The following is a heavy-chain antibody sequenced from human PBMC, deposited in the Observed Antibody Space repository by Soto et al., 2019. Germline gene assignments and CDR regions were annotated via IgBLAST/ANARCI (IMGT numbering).Heavy chain of an antibody. Sequence: SETLSLTCTVSGGSISSGDYYWSWIRQPPGKGLEWIGYIYYSGSTYYNPSLKSRVTMSVDTSKNLFSLKLTSVTAADTAVYYCARVRHGDNSRFGPLAYWGQGALVTVSS. D-gene: IGHD3-10*01. CDR2: IYYSGST. J-gene: IGHJ4*02. V-gene: IGHV4-30-4*01. CDR1: GGSISSGDYY. CDR3: ARVRHGDNSRFGPLAY.